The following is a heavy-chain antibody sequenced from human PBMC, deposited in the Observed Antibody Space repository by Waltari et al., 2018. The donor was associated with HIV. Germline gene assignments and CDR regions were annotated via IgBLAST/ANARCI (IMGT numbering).Heavy chain of an antibody. CDR3: ARIRRKFGEPRPTGWFDP. V-gene: IGHV3-20*04. J-gene: IGHJ5*02. Sequence: EVQLVESGGGVVRPGGALRLSCVASGFSVISYGMSWVRQGPGNGMYGVSGINWKGESHRYGESVKGRFNISRDNAKNSLYLEMNSLRVEDTAFYYCARIRRKFGEPRPTGWFDPWGQGTQVIVSS. CDR1: GFSVISYG. CDR2: INWKGESH. D-gene: IGHD3-10*01.